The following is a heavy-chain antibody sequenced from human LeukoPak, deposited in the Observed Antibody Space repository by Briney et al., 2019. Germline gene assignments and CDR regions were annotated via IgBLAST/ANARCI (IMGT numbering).Heavy chain of an antibody. CDR2: IRADRTEK. CDR1: GFIFNNEW. CDR3: SRRLDY. Sequence: GGSLRLSCAASGFIFNNEWMDWVRQAPGKGLEWVANIRADRTEKYYVDSVKGRFTISRDNAKNSLYLQLNSLRVEDTAVYYCSRRLDYWGQGTLVTVSS. V-gene: IGHV3-7*03. J-gene: IGHJ4*02.